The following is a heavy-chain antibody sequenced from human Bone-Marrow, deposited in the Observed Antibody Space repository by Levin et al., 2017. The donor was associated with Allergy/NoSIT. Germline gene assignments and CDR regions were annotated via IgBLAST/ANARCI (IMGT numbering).Heavy chain of an antibody. CDR2: INPSGGST. CDR1: GYTFTSYY. Sequence: AASVKVSCKASGYTFTSYYMHWVRQAPGQGLEWMGIINPSGGSTTYAQKFQGRVTMTRDTSTSTVYMELSSLRSEDTAVYYCARDRNSQGGRVEDFDYWGQGILVTVSS. CDR3: ARDRNSQGGRVEDFDY. V-gene: IGHV1-46*03. J-gene: IGHJ4*02.